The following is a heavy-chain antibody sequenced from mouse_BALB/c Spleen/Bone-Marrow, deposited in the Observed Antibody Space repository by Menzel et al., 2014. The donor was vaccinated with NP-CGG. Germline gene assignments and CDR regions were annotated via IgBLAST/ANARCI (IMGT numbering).Heavy chain of an antibody. CDR1: GYTFTSYW. V-gene: IGHV1-7*01. J-gene: IGHJ4*01. CDR2: INPSTGYT. D-gene: IGHD1-1*01. CDR3: ARQITTVDYAMDY. Sequence: VQLVESGAELAKPGASVKMSCKASGYTFTSYWMHWVKQRPGQGLEWIGCINPSTGYTEYNQKFKDKATLTADKSSSTAYMQLSSLTSEDSAVYYCARQITTVDYAMDYWGQGTSVTVSS.